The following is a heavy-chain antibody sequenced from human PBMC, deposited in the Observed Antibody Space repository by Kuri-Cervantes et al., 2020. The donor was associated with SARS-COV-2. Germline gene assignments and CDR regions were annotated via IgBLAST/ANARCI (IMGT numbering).Heavy chain of an antibody. V-gene: IGHV1-2*02. D-gene: IGHD2-15*01. Sequence: ASVKVSCKASEYNFSGYYLHWVRQAPGQGLEWMGWINPNSGGTNYAQKFQGRVTMTRDTSISTAYMELSRLRSDDTAVYYCATPRYCSGGSCYGLFDYWGQGTLVTVSS. CDR3: ATPRYCSGGSCYGLFDY. CDR2: INPNSGGT. CDR1: EYNFSGYY. J-gene: IGHJ4*02.